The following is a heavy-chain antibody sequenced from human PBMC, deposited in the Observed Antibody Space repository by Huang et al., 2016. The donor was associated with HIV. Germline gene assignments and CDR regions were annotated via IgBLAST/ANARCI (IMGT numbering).Heavy chain of an antibody. CDR2: VNPSGGGA. CDR3: AREGITPSGTEVSGFDF. CDR1: GFSIINYY. D-gene: IGHD6-13*01. Sequence: QVQLVQSGAEVKKPGASVTISCTASGFSIINYYIHWVRQAPGQGLEWMGIVNPSGGGADYAQKFKGRVTMTRDTSKRTLYMELSSLRSEDTAVYYCAREGITPSGTEVSGFDFWGQGTPVSVSS. J-gene: IGHJ5*01. V-gene: IGHV1-46*03.